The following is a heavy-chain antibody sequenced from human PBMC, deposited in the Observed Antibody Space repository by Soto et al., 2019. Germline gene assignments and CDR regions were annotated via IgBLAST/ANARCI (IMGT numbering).Heavy chain of an antibody. Sequence: GASVKVSCKASGGTFSRYTITWVRQAPGQGLEWMGGITPMFGTPNYAQKFQGRVTITADESTSTAYMELSRLRSDDTAVYYCASALLNRRLDYWGQGTLVTVSS. CDR3: ASALLNRRLDY. V-gene: IGHV1-69*13. D-gene: IGHD1-26*01. J-gene: IGHJ4*02. CDR2: ITPMFGTP. CDR1: GGTFSRYT.